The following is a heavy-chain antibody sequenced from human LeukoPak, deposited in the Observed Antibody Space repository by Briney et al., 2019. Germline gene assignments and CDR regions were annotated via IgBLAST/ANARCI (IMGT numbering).Heavy chain of an antibody. CDR1: GFTFSNYW. Sequence: PGGSVSLSCASSGFTFSNYWMHWVRQARAKGLVWVSRINSDGSSTTSADCVKGRFTISRDNAKNTLYLQMNSLRAEDTAVYYCAKGGATVIDHWGQGTLVTVSS. D-gene: IGHD4-17*01. CDR2: INSDGSST. CDR3: AKGGATVIDH. J-gene: IGHJ4*02. V-gene: IGHV3-74*01.